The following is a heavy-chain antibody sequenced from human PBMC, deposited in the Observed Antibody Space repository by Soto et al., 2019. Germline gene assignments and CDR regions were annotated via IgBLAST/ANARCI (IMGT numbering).Heavy chain of an antibody. CDR2: ISYDGSNK. Sequence: QVQLVESGGGVVQPGRSLRLSCAASGFTFSSYGMHWVRQAPGKGLEWVPVISYDGSNKYYADSVKGRFTISRDNSKNTLYLQMSSLRAEETAVYYCATNSHTKRIQKSYFDYWGQGTLVTVSS. D-gene: IGHD1-1*01. V-gene: IGHV3-30*03. J-gene: IGHJ4*02. CDR3: ATNSHTKRIQKSYFDY. CDR1: GFTFSSYG.